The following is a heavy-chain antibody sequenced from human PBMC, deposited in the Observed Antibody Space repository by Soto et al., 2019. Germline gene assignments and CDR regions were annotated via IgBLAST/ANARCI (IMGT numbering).Heavy chain of an antibody. CDR1: GDTFNFYT. D-gene: IGHD3-10*01. CDR2: FNPILSFS. J-gene: IGHJ4*02. CDR3: ATSFGSGSRAFDY. Sequence: QVQLVQSGAEVKKPGSSVKVSCKASGDTFNFYTINWVRQAPGLGLEWMGRFNPILSFSNSALKFQGRVTLPADSSPSTAYMVLSSLRSEDTAIYYCATSFGSGSRAFDYWGQGALVTVSS. V-gene: IGHV1-69*02.